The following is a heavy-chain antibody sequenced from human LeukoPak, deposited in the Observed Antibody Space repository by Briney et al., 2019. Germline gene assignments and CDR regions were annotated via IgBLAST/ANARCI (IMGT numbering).Heavy chain of an antibody. CDR2: IYYSGST. CDR1: GGSISSYY. V-gene: IGHV4-59*01. D-gene: IGHD5-18*01. J-gene: IGHJ3*02. CDR3: ARGYMVTFSFGAFDI. Sequence: PSETLSLTCTVSGGSISSYYWSWIRQPPGKGLEWIGYIYYSGSTNYNPSLKSRVTISVDTSKNQFSLKLSSVTAADTAVYYCARGYMVTFSFGAFDIWGQGTMVTVSP.